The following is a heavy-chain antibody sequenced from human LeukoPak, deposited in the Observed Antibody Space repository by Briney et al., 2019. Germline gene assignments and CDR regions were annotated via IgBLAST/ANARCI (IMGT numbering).Heavy chain of an antibody. V-gene: IGHV3-23*01. D-gene: IGHD3-22*01. CDR2: ISGSGGST. Sequence: RGGSLRLSCAASGFTFSSYAMSWLREAPGKGLEWVSAISGSGGSTYYADSVKGRFTISRDNSKNTLYLQMNSLRAEDTAVYYCAKDSGYDSSGYPFNWFDPWGQGTLVTVSS. CDR1: GFTFSSYA. CDR3: AKDSGYDSSGYPFNWFDP. J-gene: IGHJ5*02.